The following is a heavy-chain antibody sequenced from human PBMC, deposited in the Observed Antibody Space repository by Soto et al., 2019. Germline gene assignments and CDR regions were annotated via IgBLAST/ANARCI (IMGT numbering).Heavy chain of an antibody. CDR2: ISYDGSNK. Sequence: GGSLRLSCAASGFTFSSYAMHWVRQAPGKGLEWVAVISYDGSNKYYADSVKGRFTISRDNSKNTLYLQMNSLRAEDTAVYYCARDIGYVIRXPYGMDVWGQGTTVTVSS. CDR1: GFTFSSYA. D-gene: IGHD2-2*03. CDR3: ARDIGYVIRXPYGMDV. J-gene: IGHJ6*02. V-gene: IGHV3-30-3*01.